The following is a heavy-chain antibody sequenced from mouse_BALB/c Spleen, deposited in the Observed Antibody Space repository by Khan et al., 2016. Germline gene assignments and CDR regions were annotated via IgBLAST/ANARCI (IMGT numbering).Heavy chain of an antibody. V-gene: IGHV4-1*02. D-gene: IGHD2-4*01. CDR1: GFDFSRYW. Sequence: EVKLLESGGGLVQPGGSLKLSCAASGFDFSRYWMSWVRQTPGKGLEWIGEINPDSSTINYTPSLKDKFIISRYNAKNKLYLQISKVRSEDTALYYCARHYDYGGGFTCWGQGTLVTVSA. CDR3: ARHYDYGGGFTC. J-gene: IGHJ3*01. CDR2: INPDSSTI.